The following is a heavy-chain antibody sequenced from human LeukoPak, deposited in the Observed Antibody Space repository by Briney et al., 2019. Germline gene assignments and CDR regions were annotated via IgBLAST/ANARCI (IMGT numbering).Heavy chain of an antibody. V-gene: IGHV3-21*01. CDR1: GFTFSAYI. Sequence: GGSLRLSCTGSGFTFSAYIMNWVRQAPGKGLEWVSSISTNSYNIYYADSVRGRFTISRDNAKNSLFLQMNSLSAEDTAVYYCARWLVGALKPGAFDVWGQGTAVTVSS. J-gene: IGHJ3*01. D-gene: IGHD1-26*01. CDR3: ARWLVGALKPGAFDV. CDR2: ISTNSYNI.